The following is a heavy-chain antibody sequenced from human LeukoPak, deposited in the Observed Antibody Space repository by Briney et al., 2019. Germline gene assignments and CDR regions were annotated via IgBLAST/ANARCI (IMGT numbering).Heavy chain of an antibody. CDR2: SIPILGIA. V-gene: IGHV1-69*04. CDR3: ARDLPYSGSYYGVIDY. CDR1: GGTFSSYA. D-gene: IGHD1-26*01. J-gene: IGHJ4*02. Sequence: SVKVSCKASGGTFSSYAISLVRRAPGQGLEWMGRSIPILGIANYAQKFQGRVTITADKSTSTAYMELSSLRSEDTAVYYCARDLPYSGSYYGVIDYWGQGTLVTVSS.